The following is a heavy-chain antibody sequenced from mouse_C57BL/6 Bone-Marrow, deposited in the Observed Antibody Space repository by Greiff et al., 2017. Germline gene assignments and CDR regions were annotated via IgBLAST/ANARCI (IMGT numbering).Heavy chain of an antibody. J-gene: IGHJ3*01. D-gene: IGHD3-2*02. CDR1: GYTFTSYG. CDR2: IYPRSGNP. CDR3: ARGSSGYAY. Sequence: QVQLQQSGAELARPGASVKLSCKASGYTFTSYGISWVKQRTGQGLEWIGEIYPRSGNPYYNEKFKGKATLTADKSSSTAYMGLRSLTSEDSAVYFCARGSSGYAYWGQGTLVTVSA. V-gene: IGHV1-81*01.